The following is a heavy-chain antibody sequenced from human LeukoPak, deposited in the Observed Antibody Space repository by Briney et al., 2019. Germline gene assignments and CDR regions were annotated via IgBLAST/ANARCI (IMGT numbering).Heavy chain of an antibody. CDR1: GYTFTSYG. J-gene: IGHJ5*02. Sequence: ASVKVSCKASGYTFTSYGFSWVRQAPGQGLEWMGWISAYNGDTNYAQKLQGRVTMTTDTSTATAYMELRSLRSDDTAVYYCARDRQTNWFDPWGQGTLVTVSS. CDR2: ISAYNGDT. V-gene: IGHV1-18*01. CDR3: ARDRQTNWFDP.